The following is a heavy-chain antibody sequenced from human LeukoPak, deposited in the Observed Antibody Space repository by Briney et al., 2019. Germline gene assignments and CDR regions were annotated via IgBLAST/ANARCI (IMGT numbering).Heavy chain of an antibody. D-gene: IGHD1-26*01. CDR2: IYTSGST. V-gene: IGHV4-4*07. CDR1: GGSISSYD. J-gene: IGHJ4*02. CDR3: ARHQGWAWDFDY. Sequence: SETLSLTCTVFGGSISSYDWSWIRQPAGKGLEWIGRIYTSGSTNYNPSLKSRVSMSVDTSKNHFSLTLSSVTAADTAVYFCARHQGWAWDFDYWGQGTLVTVSS.